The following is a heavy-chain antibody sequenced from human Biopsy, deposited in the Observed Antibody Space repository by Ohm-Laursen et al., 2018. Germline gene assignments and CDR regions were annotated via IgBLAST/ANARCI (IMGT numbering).Heavy chain of an antibody. D-gene: IGHD4-11*01. CDR2: IYYSVMT. J-gene: IGHJ6*02. Sequence: GTLSLTWAVSGDSVTKYYWSWIRQPPGKGLEWIGHIYYSVMTNYNPSLQSRVSISVDTSRNQVSLTLSSVTAADTAVYYCARDSGILNYGNFKYYHYYGMDVWGQGTKVTVSS. CDR3: ARDSGILNYGNFKYYHYYGMDV. V-gene: IGHV4-59*02. CDR1: GDSVTKYY.